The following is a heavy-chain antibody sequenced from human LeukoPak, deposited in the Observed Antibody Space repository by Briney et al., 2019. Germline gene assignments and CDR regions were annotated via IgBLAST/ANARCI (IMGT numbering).Heavy chain of an antibody. CDR1: GFSLSTSRGG. Sequence: SGPTLVKPTQTLTLTCTFPGFSLSTSRGGVGWIRQPPGKALERLALTYCDDDKRYSPSLKSRPTIPNDTSKNQVVLQMTNMDPVDTATSYCAHSAAYCGGDCYSFDYWGQGTLVTVSS. CDR3: AHSAAYCGGDCYSFDY. D-gene: IGHD2-21*02. J-gene: IGHJ4*02. V-gene: IGHV2-5*02. CDR2: TYCDDDK.